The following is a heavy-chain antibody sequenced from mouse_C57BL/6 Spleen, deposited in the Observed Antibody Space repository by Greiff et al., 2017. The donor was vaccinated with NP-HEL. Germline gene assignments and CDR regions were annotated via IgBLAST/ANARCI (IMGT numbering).Heavy chain of an antibody. Sequence: VQLQQSGAELVRPGSSVKLSCKASGYTFTSYWMHWVKQRPIQGLEWIGNIDPSDSETHYNQKFKDKATLTVDKSSSTAYMQLSSLTSEDSAVYYCAREDYDVGAYFDYWGQGTTLTVSS. J-gene: IGHJ2*01. D-gene: IGHD2-4*01. CDR1: GYTFTSYW. CDR3: AREDYDVGAYFDY. V-gene: IGHV1-52*01. CDR2: IDPSDSET.